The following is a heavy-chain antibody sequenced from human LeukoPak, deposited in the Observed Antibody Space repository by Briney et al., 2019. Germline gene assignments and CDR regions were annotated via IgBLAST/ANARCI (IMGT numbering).Heavy chain of an antibody. CDR3: AKGLRYCSGGSYYSFYYYGMDV. J-gene: IGHJ6*02. CDR1: GFTFSSYG. Sequence: GGSLRLSCAASGFTFSSYGMHWVRQAPGKGLEWVAVISYDGSNKYYADSVKGRFTISRDNSKNTLYLQMNSLRAEDTAVYYCAKGLRYCSGGSYYSFYYYGMDVWGQGTTVTVSS. D-gene: IGHD2-15*01. CDR2: ISYDGSNK. V-gene: IGHV3-30*18.